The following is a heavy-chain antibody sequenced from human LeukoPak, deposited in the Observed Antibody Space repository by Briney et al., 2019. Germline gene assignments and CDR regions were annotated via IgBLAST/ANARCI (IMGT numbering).Heavy chain of an antibody. J-gene: IGHJ6*03. D-gene: IGHD4-23*01. CDR1: GGSFSGYY. CDR2: INHSGST. CDR3: ARGRNSHPYYYYYYMDV. Sequence: SETLSLTCAVYGGSFSGYYWSWIRQPPGKGLEWIGEINHSGSTNYNPSLKSRVTISVGTSKNQFSLKLSSVTAADTAVYYCARGRNSHPYYYYYYMDVWGKGTTVTVSS. V-gene: IGHV4-34*01.